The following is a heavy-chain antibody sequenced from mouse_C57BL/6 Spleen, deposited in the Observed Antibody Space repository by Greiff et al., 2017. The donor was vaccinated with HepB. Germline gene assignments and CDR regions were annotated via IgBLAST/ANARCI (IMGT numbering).Heavy chain of an antibody. CDR2: IDPEDGDT. CDR1: GFNIKDYY. V-gene: IGHV14-1*01. J-gene: IGHJ1*03. D-gene: IGHD1-1*01. CDR3: TTNYYGTSYRYFDV. Sequence: VQLKESGAELVRPGASVKLSCTASGFNIKDYYMHWVKQRPEQGLEWIGRIDPEDGDTEYAPKFQGKATMTADTSSNTAYLQLSSLTSEDTAVYYCTTNYYGTSYRYFDVWGTGTTVTVSS.